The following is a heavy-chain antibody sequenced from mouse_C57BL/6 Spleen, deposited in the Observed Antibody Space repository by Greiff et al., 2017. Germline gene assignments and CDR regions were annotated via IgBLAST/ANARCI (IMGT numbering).Heavy chain of an antibody. J-gene: IGHJ3*01. CDR2: ISYDGSN. CDR1: GYSITSGYY. D-gene: IGHD1-1*01. V-gene: IGHV3-6*01. CDR3: ARDGSSPGLGY. Sequence: EVQLVESGPGLVKPSQSLSLTCSVTGYSITSGYYWNWIRQFPGNKLEWMGYISYDGSNNYNPSLKNRISITRDTSKNQFFLKLNSVTTEDTAKYYCARDGSSPGLGYWGQGTLVTVSA.